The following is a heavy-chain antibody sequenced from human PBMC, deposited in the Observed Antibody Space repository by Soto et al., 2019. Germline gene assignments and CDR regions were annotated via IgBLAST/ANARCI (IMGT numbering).Heavy chain of an antibody. CDR2: FYFTGST. CDR3: VKDPRFYGMDV. V-gene: IGHV4-61*01. J-gene: IGHJ6*02. CDR1: GASVSSDSHS. Sequence: LQESGPGLVKPSETLSLTCTVSGASVSSDSHSWSWIRQPPGKGLEWIGCFYFTGSTKINPSLPNRVTISVDESKNQMSLRLNSVTAADTAVYYCVKDPRFYGMDVWGQGTTVTVSS.